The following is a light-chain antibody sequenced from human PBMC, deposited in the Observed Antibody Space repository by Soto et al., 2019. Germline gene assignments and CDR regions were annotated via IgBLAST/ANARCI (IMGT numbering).Light chain of an antibody. CDR1: QSISTH. CDR2: DAS. CDR3: QHRSDWPPWT. Sequence: EIVLTQSPATLSLSPGEGATLSCRASQSISTHLAWYQQRPGQAPRLLIYDASNRATDIPARLSGSGSGKDFTLPITSHEPEDFAVYYCQHRSDWPPWTLGQGTKVEIK. V-gene: IGKV3-11*01. J-gene: IGKJ1*01.